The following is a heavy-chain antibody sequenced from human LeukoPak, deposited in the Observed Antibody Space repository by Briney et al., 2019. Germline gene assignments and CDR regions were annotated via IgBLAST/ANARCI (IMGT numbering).Heavy chain of an antibody. Sequence: SETLSLTCTVSGGSISSYYWSWIRPPPGNGLEWIGYIYYSGSTNYNPSLKSRVTISVDTSKNQFSLKLSAVTAADTAVYYCARVRTCSSTSCSSHYYYYYMDVWGKGTTVTVSS. J-gene: IGHJ6*03. CDR3: ARVRTCSSTSCSSHYYYYYMDV. D-gene: IGHD2-2*01. V-gene: IGHV4-59*12. CDR2: IYYSGST. CDR1: GGSISSYY.